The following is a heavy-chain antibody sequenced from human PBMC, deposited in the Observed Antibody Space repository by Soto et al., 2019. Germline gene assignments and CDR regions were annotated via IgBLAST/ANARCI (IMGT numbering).Heavy chain of an antibody. CDR3: ALAYCGGDCYSKANWFDP. CDR2: INPNSGGT. V-gene: IGHV1-2*04. Sequence: VSVKVSCKASGYTFTSYGITWVRQAPGQGLEWMGWINPNSGGTNYAQKFQGWVTMTRDTSISTAYMELSRLRSDDTAVYYCALAYCGGDCYSKANWFDPWGQGTLVTVSS. D-gene: IGHD2-21*02. CDR1: GYTFTSYG. J-gene: IGHJ5*02.